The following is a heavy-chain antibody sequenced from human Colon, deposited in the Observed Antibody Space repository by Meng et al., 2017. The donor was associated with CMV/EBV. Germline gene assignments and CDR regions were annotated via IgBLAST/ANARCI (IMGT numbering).Heavy chain of an antibody. D-gene: IGHD5-18*01. CDR3: ARGYSNYIEY. V-gene: IGHV1-2*02. CDR2: INPNSGAT. CDR1: GYIFTGYW. Sequence: NVSCKASGYIFTGYWIHWVRQAPGQGLEWLGWINPNSGATKSADRFQGKITMSRDTSINTAYMELRRLTSDDAAVYFCARGYSNYIEYWGQGTLVTVSS. J-gene: IGHJ4*02.